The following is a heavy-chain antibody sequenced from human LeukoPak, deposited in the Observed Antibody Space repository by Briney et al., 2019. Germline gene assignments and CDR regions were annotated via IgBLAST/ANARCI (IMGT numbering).Heavy chain of an antibody. CDR2: IKQDGSEK. CDR1: GFTFSSYW. D-gene: IGHD3-10*01. J-gene: IGHJ4*02. CDR3: ARVRVRGVIIMDY. V-gene: IGHV3-7*04. Sequence: PGGSLRLSCAASGFTFSSYWMSWVRQAPGKGLEWVANIKQDGSEKYYVDSVKGRFTISRDNAKNSLYLQMNSLRAEDTAVYYCARVRVRGVIIMDYWGQGTLVTVSS.